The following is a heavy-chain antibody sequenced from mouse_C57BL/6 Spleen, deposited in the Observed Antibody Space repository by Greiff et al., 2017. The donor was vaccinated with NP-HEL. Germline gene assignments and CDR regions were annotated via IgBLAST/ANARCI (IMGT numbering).Heavy chain of an antibody. J-gene: IGHJ2*01. Sequence: EVQLQQSGPELVKPGASVKISCKASGYTFTDYYMNWVKQSHGKSLEWIGDINPNNGGTSYNQKFKGKATLTVDKSSSTAYMELRSLTSEDSAVYYCAREETTVVATNFDYWGQGTTLTVSS. D-gene: IGHD1-1*01. CDR1: GYTFTDYY. CDR3: AREETTVVATNFDY. V-gene: IGHV1-26*01. CDR2: INPNNGGT.